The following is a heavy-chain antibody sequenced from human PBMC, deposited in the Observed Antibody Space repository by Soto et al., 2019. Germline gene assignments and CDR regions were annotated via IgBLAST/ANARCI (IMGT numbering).Heavy chain of an antibody. CDR1: GGSFKSGSYS. D-gene: IGHD3-3*01. J-gene: IGHJ4*02. Sequence: SETLSLTCTVSGGSFKSGSYSWSWIRQAPGKGLEWIGYVYHTGRTSYNPSLKSRVSISMDTSKNQFSLNLDSVTAADTAVYFCARDFAYFDSWGQGTLVTVSS. CDR3: ARDFAYFDS. CDR2: VYHTGRT. V-gene: IGHV4-61*01.